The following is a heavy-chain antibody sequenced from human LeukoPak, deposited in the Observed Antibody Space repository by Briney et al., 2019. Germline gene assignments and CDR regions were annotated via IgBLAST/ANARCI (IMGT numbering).Heavy chain of an antibody. CDR2: IYYSGST. J-gene: IGHJ5*02. CDR1: GGSISSYY. V-gene: IGHV4-59*01. Sequence: SETLSLTCTVSGGSISSYYWSWIRQPPGKGLEWIGYIYYSGSTNYNPSLKSRVTISVDTSKNQFSLKLSSVTAADTAVYYCARGGRYCSSTSCPRWFDPWGQGTLVTVSS. D-gene: IGHD2-2*01. CDR3: ARGGRYCSSTSCPRWFDP.